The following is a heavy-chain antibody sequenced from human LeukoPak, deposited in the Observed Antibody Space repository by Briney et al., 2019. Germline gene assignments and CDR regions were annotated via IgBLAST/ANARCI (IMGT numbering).Heavy chain of an antibody. J-gene: IGHJ5*02. CDR2: IIPIFGTA. CDR3: ARRGYSNNWFDP. Sequence: GASVKVSCKASGGTFSSYAISWARQAPGQGLEWMGGIIPIFGTANYAQKFQGRVTITTDESTSTAYMEVNSLRSDDTAVYYCARRGYSNNWFDPWGQGTLVTVSS. CDR1: GGTFSSYA. V-gene: IGHV1-69*05. D-gene: IGHD4-23*01.